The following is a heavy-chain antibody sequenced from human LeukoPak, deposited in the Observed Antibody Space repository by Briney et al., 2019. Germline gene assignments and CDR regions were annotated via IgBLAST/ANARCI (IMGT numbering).Heavy chain of an antibody. CDR3: ARGSSTSCYAGCWFDP. CDR1: GYTFTSYY. CDR2: INPSGGST. V-gene: IGHV1-46*01. D-gene: IGHD2-2*01. Sequence: ASVKVSCKASGYTFTSYYMHWVRQAPGQGLEWMGIINPSGGSTSYAQKFQGRVTMTRDTSTSTVYMELSSLRSEDTAVYYCARGSSTSCYAGCWFDPWGQGTLVTVSS. J-gene: IGHJ5*02.